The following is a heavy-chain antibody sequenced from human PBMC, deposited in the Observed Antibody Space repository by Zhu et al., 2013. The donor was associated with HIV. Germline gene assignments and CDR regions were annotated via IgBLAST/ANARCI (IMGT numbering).Heavy chain of an antibody. V-gene: IGHV4-34*01. CDR3: ARKVRGALTTVTTSRNNWFDP. CDR2: INHSGST. Sequence: VQLQQWGAGLLKPSETLSLTCAVYGGSFSGYYWSWIRQPPGRGLEWIGEINHSGSTNYNPSLKSRVTISVDTSKNQFSLKLSSVTAADTAVYYCARKVRGALTTVTTSRNNWFDPWGQGTLVTVSS. CDR1: GGSFSGYY. D-gene: IGHD4-17*01. J-gene: IGHJ5*02.